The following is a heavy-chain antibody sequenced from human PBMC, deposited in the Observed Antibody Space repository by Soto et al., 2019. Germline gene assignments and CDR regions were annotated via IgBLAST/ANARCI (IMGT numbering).Heavy chain of an antibody. CDR3: ARGVDSSGYYLVGYFDY. Sequence: QVQLVESGGGVVQPGRSLRLSCAASGFTFSSYAMHWVRRAPGKGLEWVAVISYDGSNKYYADSVKGRFTISRDNSKNTLYLQMNSLRAEDTAVYYCARGVDSSGYYLVGYFDYWGQGTLVTVSS. V-gene: IGHV3-30-3*01. CDR1: GFTFSSYA. J-gene: IGHJ4*02. CDR2: ISYDGSNK. D-gene: IGHD3-22*01.